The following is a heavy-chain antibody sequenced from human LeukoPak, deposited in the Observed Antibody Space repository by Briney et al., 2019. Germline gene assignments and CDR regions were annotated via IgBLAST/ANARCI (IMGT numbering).Heavy chain of an antibody. CDR2: ISDSGGST. D-gene: IGHD3-10*01. CDR3: ANGVVRGFIKNGMDV. Sequence: GGSLRLSCVASGFTFSNYAMTWVRQAPGKGLEWFSAISDSGGSTYYADSVKGRFTISRDNSQNTLYLQMNSLRAEDTAVYYCANGVVRGFIKNGMDVWGKGTTVTVSS. V-gene: IGHV3-23*01. J-gene: IGHJ6*04. CDR1: GFTFSNYA.